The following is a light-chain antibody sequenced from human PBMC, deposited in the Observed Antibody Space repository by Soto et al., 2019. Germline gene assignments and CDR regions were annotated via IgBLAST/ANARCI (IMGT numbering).Light chain of an antibody. J-gene: IGLJ7*01. CDR3: CSYAGRYTL. Sequence: QSVLTQPRSVSGSPGQSVTISCTGTSSDVGGYDYVSWYQQHPGKAPKLMIYDVNKRPSGVPDRFSGSKSGNTASLTISRLQAEDEADYYCCSYAGRYTLFGGGTQLTVL. CDR1: SSDVGGYDY. V-gene: IGLV2-11*01. CDR2: DVN.